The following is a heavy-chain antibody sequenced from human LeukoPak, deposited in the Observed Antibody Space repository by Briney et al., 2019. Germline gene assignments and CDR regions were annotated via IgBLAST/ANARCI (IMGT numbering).Heavy chain of an antibody. Sequence: ASVKVSCRASGYTFTGYYMHWVRQAPGQGLEWVGWINLNSGGTEFAQKFQGKVTMTRDTSISTAYMDLTSLRSDDTAVYYCARGTTVAGTGPLMNYWGQGTLVTVSS. CDR1: GYTFTGYY. J-gene: IGHJ4*02. V-gene: IGHV1-2*02. CDR3: ARGTTVAGTGPLMNY. D-gene: IGHD6-19*01. CDR2: INLNSGGT.